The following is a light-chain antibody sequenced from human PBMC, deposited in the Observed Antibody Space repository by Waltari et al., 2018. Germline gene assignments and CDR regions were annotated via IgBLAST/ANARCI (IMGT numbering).Light chain of an antibody. J-gene: IGKJ4*01. CDR1: QTVFHNSKYNNF. CDR2: WAS. V-gene: IGKV4-1*01. CDR3: QQYYRSPLT. Sequence: ITCKSSQTVFHNSKYNNFLAWYRQNPGQPPKLLISWASYRASGVAARISGGVSVTDFTLTINSLQAEDVAVYYCQQYYRSPLTFGGGTKVEIK.